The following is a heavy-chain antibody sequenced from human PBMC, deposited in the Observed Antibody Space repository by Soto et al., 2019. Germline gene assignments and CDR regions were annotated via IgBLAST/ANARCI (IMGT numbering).Heavy chain of an antibody. CDR2: IKQDGSEK. V-gene: IGHV3-7*04. J-gene: IGHJ3*02. D-gene: IGHD5-12*01. Sequence: EVQLVESGGGLVQPGGSLRLSCAASGFTFSTYWMTWVRQAPGKGLEWVANIKQDGSEKYYVDSVKGRFTISRDNXTXXLYLQMNSLGAEDTDLYYCTRADGSTSHINDAFDIWGQGTMVTVSS. CDR3: TRADGSTSHINDAFDI. CDR1: GFTFSTYW.